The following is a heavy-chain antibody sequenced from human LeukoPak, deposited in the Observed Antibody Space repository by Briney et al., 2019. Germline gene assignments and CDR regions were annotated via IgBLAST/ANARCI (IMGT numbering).Heavy chain of an antibody. CDR3: ARHPEYSGSYCFDN. CDR2: INHSGSS. V-gene: IGHV4-34*01. CDR1: GFAFSFYG. J-gene: IGHJ4*02. D-gene: IGHD1-26*01. Sequence: GSLRLSCAASGFAFSFYGMSWIRQPPGKGLEWIGEINHSGSSNYNPSLKSRVTISVDTSKNQFSLKLSSVTAADTAVYYCARHPEYSGSYCFDNWGQGTLVTVSS.